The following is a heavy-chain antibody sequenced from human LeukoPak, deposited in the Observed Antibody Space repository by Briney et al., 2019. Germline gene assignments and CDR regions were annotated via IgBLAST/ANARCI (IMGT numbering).Heavy chain of an antibody. D-gene: IGHD6-19*01. CDR2: ISSSGSTI. Sequence: GGSLRLSCAASGFTFSDYYMSWIRQAPGKGLEWVSYISSSGSTIYYADSVKGRFTISRDNAKNSLYLQMNSLRAEDTAVYYCAREGSSGWYSDAFDIWGQGTMVTVSS. CDR3: AREGSSGWYSDAFDI. V-gene: IGHV3-11*04. J-gene: IGHJ3*02. CDR1: GFTFSDYY.